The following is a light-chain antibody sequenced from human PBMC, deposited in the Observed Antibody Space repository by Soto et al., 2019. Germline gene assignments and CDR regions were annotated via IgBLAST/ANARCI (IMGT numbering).Light chain of an antibody. Sequence: DIQMTQSRTSLSACVGGSVTITCRASQGIRNDLGWYQQKPGKAPKRLIYAASSLQSGVPSRFSGSGSGTEFTLTIRCLQSEDFAIYYCLEPNSDAGRVGQGTKVDIK. CDR1: QGIRND. J-gene: IGKJ1*01. CDR3: LEPNSDAGR. CDR2: AAS. V-gene: IGKV1-17*01.